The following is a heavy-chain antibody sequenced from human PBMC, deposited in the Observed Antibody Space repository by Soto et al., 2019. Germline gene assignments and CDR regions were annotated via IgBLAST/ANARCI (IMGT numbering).Heavy chain of an antibody. CDR2: ISGSGGNT. CDR1: GFTFSSYA. D-gene: IGHD3-16*01. V-gene: IGHV3-23*01. Sequence: EVQLLESGGGLVQPGGSLRLSCAASGFTFSSYAMSWVRQTPREGLEWVSTISGSGGNTYYADSVKGRFTISRDNSKNTLYLQMESLRAEDTAVYSCARGGAVNTPFDYWGQETLVTVSS. J-gene: IGHJ4*02. CDR3: ARGGAVNTPFDY.